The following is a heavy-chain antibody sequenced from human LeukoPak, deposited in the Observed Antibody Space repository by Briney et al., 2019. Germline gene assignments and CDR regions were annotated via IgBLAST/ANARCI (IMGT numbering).Heavy chain of an antibody. CDR2: IYSGGST. V-gene: IGHV3-66*01. CDR1: GFTVSSNY. Sequence: PGGSLRLSCAASGFTVSSNYMSWVRQAPGRGLEWVSVIYSGGSTYYADSVKGRFTISRDNSKNTLYLQMNSLRAEDTAVYYCARARGYSYGIDYWGQGTLVTVSS. J-gene: IGHJ4*02. CDR3: ARARGYSYGIDY. D-gene: IGHD5-18*01.